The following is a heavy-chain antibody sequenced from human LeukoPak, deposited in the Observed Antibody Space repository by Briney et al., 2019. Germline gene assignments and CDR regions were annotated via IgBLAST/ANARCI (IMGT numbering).Heavy chain of an antibody. Sequence: GGSLRLSCAASGFTFSSYSMNWVRQAPGKGLEWVSGINWNGGSTGYADSVKGRFTISRDNAKNSLYLQMNSLRAEDTALYYCASGGIYYGAAFDFWGQGSLVTVSS. J-gene: IGHJ4*02. CDR1: GFTFSSYS. CDR3: ASGGIYYGAAFDF. CDR2: INWNGGST. D-gene: IGHD1-26*01. V-gene: IGHV3-20*04.